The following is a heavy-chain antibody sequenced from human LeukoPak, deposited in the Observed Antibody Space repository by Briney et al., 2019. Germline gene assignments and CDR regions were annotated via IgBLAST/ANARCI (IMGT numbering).Heavy chain of an antibody. Sequence: SETLSLTCAVSGGSINSSNWWSWVRQSPGKGLEWIGEIYHTGSTNYNPSLKSRVAISVDKSKNQFSLNLSSVTAADTAVYYCVRHVAIFGVIIIYNDAFDIWGQGTMVTVSP. V-gene: IGHV4-4*02. CDR1: GGSINSSNW. CDR3: VRHVAIFGVIIIYNDAFDI. CDR2: IYHTGST. D-gene: IGHD3-3*01. J-gene: IGHJ3*02.